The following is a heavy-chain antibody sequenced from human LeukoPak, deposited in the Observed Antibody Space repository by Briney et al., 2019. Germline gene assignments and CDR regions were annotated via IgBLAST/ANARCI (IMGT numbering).Heavy chain of an antibody. D-gene: IGHD2-21*01. V-gene: IGHV3-23*01. J-gene: IGHJ3*02. CDR1: GFTFSNYA. CDR3: AKDLRTQYRFLDAFDI. CDR2: FTGSGDST. Sequence: PGGSLRLSCAASGFTFSNYAMSWVRQAPGKGLEWVSAFTGSGDSTYYADSVRGRFTISRDNSKNTLYLQMNNLRAEETALYYCAKDLRTQYRFLDAFDIWGQGTMVTVSS.